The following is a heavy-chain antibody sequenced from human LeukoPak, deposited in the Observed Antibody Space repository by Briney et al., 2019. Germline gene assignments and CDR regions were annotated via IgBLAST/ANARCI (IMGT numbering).Heavy chain of an antibody. CDR1: GASISGCY. D-gene: IGHD2-15*01. V-gene: IGHV4-59*01. J-gene: IGHJ5*02. Sequence: PSETLSLTCTVSGASISGCYWSWIQQPPGKGLEYIGYIYYTGSTNYNPSLKSRVTISVDTSKNQFSLKLSSVTAADTAVYYCARGRGGGGTSNNWFDPWGQGTHVIVSS. CDR2: IYYTGST. CDR3: ARGRGGGGTSNNWFDP.